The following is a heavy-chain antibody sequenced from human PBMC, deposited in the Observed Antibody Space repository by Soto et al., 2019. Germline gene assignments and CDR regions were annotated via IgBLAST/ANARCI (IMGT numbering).Heavy chain of an antibody. V-gene: IGHV4-30-4*01. D-gene: IGHD2-2*01. Sequence: SETLSLTCSVSGGSISSIDYFWSWIHQPPGKGLEWIGFIYHTGTTYYNPSLRSRVTISIDTSKSQFSMKLNSVTAADTAVYYCARVMAAMQNWLDPWGQGTRVTVSS. CDR1: GGSISSIDYF. CDR3: ARVMAAMQNWLDP. J-gene: IGHJ5*02. CDR2: IYHTGTT.